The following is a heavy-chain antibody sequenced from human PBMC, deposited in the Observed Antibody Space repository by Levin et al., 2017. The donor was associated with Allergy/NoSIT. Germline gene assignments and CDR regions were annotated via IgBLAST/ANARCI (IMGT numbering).Heavy chain of an antibody. V-gene: IGHV1-69*13. D-gene: IGHD2-15*01. CDR1: GGTFSSYA. J-gene: IGHJ3*02. CDR3: AGGRRVVAASNDAFDI. Sequence: PGASVKVSCKASGGTFSSYAISWVRQAPGQGLEWMGGIIPIFGTANYAQKFQGRVTITADESTSTAYMELSSLRSEDTAVYYCAGGRRVVAASNDAFDIWGQGTMVTVSS. CDR2: IIPIFGTA.